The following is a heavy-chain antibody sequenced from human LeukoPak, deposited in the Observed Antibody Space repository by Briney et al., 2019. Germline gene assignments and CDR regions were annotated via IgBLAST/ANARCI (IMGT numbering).Heavy chain of an antibody. CDR3: ARGPTYYFDY. J-gene: IGHJ4*02. V-gene: IGHV4-39*07. Sequence: KSSETLSLTCTVSGGSISSSSYYWGWIRQPPGKGLEWIGSLYYSGSTYYNPSLKSRVTISVDTSKNQFSLRLSSVTAADTAVYYCARGPTYYFDYWGQGTLVTVSS. CDR2: LYYSGST. CDR1: GGSISSSSYY.